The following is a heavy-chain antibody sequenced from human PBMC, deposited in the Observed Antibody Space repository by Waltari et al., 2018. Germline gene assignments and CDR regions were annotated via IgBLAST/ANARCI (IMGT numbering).Heavy chain of an antibody. Sequence: QVQLVQSGAEVKKPGASVKVSCKASGYTFSGYFMTWERQAPGQGREWMGRIKPNGEVTDYVEKFRDRVTMTTDTSSSTAYLELSRLRSDDTAVYFCASGSYFKEVDYWGQGTLVTVSS. CDR3: ASGSYFKEVDY. V-gene: IGHV1-2*06. D-gene: IGHD1-26*01. CDR1: GYTFSGYF. J-gene: IGHJ4*02. CDR2: IKPNGEVT.